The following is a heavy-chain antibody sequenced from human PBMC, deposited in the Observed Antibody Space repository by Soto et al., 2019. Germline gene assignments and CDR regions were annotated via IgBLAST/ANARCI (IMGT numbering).Heavy chain of an antibody. CDR1: GGSIGSSTYY. D-gene: IGHD3-22*01. Sequence: QLQLQESVPGLVKPSETLSLTCTVSGGSIGSSTYYWAWIRQPPGKGLDWAATIYYNGRTYYNPSLKSRVTIPLDTSKNHFSLRLVSVTAADTAVYYCARYYDPSDRPYFAHWGQGTLVTVSS. CDR3: ARYYDPSDRPYFAH. J-gene: IGHJ1*01. CDR2: IYYNGRT. V-gene: IGHV4-39*02.